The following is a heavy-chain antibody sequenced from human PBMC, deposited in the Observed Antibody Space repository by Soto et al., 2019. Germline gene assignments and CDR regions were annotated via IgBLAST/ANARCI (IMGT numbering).Heavy chain of an antibody. CDR3: ARGGGEGGGDSFDI. V-gene: IGHV4-59*11. D-gene: IGHD2-21*02. CDR2: IYYSGST. J-gene: IGHJ3*02. Sequence: PSVPHSHSKSVFDGPSIYLYCRRIRKQQGKGLEWIGYIYYSGSTNYNPSLKSRVTISVDTSKNQFSLKLSSVTSADTAVYYCARGGGEGGGDSFDIWGQGTMFTVSS. CDR1: DGPSIYLY.